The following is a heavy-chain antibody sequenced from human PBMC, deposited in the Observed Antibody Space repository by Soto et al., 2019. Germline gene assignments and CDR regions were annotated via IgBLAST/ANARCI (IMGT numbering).Heavy chain of an antibody. D-gene: IGHD3-3*01. CDR2: VNHGGST. CDR1: GGSFSDYY. V-gene: IGHV4-34*01. J-gene: IGHJ4*02. CDR3: AREWWSGSLIGGSL. Sequence: QVQLQQWGAGLLKPSETLSLTCPVNGGSFSDYYWTWIRQPPGKGLEWIGEVNHGGSTHYNPSLKSRVSISVDTSENQFSLILPFVTAADTAVYYCAREWWSGSLIGGSLGGEGTLVTVSS.